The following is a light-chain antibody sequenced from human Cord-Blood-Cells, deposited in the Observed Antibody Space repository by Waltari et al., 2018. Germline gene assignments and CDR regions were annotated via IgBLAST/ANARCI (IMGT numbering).Light chain of an antibody. CDR1: QSISSY. CDR3: QQSYSTPDT. V-gene: IGKV1-39*01. J-gene: IGKJ2*01. Sequence: DIQMTQSPSSLSASVGDRVTITCRESQSISSYLNWYQQKPGKAPKLLIYAASSLQSGVPSTFSGSGAGTDFTLPISNLQPEDFATYYCQQSYSTPDTFGQGTKLEIK. CDR2: AAS.